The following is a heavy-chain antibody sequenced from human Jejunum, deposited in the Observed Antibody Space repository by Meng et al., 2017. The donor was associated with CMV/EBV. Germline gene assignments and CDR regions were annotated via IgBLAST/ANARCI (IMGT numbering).Heavy chain of an antibody. CDR2: ININTGNP. Sequence: QVQRVLAGSDLNKPGDSMMVSCQAAGYTFTSSSMKWGRHAPGQGLEWMGWININTGNPTYAQGFTGLFVFSLDTSVSTAYLQIDSLKADDTAVYYCARGNGWRFDYWGQGTLVTVSS. CDR1: GYTFTSSS. V-gene: IGHV7-4-1*01. J-gene: IGHJ4*02. CDR3: ARGNGWRFDY. D-gene: IGHD6-19*01.